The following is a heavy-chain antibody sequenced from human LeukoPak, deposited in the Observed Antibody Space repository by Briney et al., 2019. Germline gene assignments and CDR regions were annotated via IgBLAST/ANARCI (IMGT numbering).Heavy chain of an antibody. V-gene: IGHV3-74*01. CDR1: GFTFSDYW. D-gene: IGHD1-26*01. CDR3: ARDIYSIAE. Sequence: PGGSLRLSCVASGFTFSDYWIHRVRQPPGKGLVWVSLIHSDGDTANYADSVKGRFTISRDNAKNTVYLQMNSLRAEDTAVYYCARDIYSIAEWGQGTLVTVSS. CDR2: IHSDGDTA. J-gene: IGHJ4*02.